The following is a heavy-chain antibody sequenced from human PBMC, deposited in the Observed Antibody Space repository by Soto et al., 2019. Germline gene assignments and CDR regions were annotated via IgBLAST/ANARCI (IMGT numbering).Heavy chain of an antibody. CDR1: GLIFRDYH. J-gene: IGHJ6*02. V-gene: IGHV3-72*01. CDR2: IRRKANSYTT. CDR3: AMLGGWSGGSSGMDV. Sequence: SQRHSSAASGLIFRDYHMDWVRQAQGKGLEWVGRIRRKANSYTTEYAASVKGRFTISRDDSKNSLYLQMNSLKSEDTAVYYCAMLGGWSGGSSGMDVWGQGTTVTVSS. D-gene: IGHD6-19*01.